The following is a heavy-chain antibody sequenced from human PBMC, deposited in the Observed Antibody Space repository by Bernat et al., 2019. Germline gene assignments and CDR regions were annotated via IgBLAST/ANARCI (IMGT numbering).Heavy chain of an antibody. J-gene: IGHJ4*02. CDR2: ISYDGSNK. D-gene: IGHD4-17*01. V-gene: IGHV3-30*18. CDR3: AKDYGDSGSFDY. Sequence: VQLVESGGGLVQPGGSLRLSCAASGFTFSSYSMNWVRQTPGKGLEWVAVISYDGSNKYYADSVKGRFTISRDNSKNTLYLQMNSLRAEDTAVYYCAKDYGDSGSFDYWGQGTLVTVSS. CDR1: GFTFSSYS.